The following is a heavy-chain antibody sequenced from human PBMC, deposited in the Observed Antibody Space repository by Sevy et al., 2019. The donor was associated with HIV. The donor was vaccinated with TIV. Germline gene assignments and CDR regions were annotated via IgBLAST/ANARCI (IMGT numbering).Heavy chain of an antibody. CDR1: GYTFTGYY. D-gene: IGHD5-12*01. J-gene: IGHJ6*04. CDR2: INPNSGGT. CDR3: ARDLDGYSCYDFGMRDYGMDV. Sequence: ASVKVSCKASGYTFTGYYMHCVRQAPGQGLEWMGWINPNSGGTNYAQKFQGRVTMTRGTSISTAYMVLSRLGSDDTAVYYCARDLDGYSCYDFGMRDYGMDVWGKGTTVTVSS. V-gene: IGHV1-2*02.